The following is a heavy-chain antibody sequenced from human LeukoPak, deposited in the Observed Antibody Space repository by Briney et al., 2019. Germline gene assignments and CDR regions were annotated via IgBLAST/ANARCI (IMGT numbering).Heavy chain of an antibody. D-gene: IGHD3-3*01. CDR1: GFTFSSYA. J-gene: IGHJ4*02. CDR2: ISGSGGST. V-gene: IGHV3-23*01. CDR3: ATKTITIFGVVIQGHFDY. Sequence: GGSLRLSCAASGFTFSSYAMSWVRQAPGKGLEWVSAISGSGGSTYYADSVKGRFTISRDNSKNTLYLQMNSLRAEDTAVYYCATKTITIFGVVIQGHFDYWGQGTLVTVSS.